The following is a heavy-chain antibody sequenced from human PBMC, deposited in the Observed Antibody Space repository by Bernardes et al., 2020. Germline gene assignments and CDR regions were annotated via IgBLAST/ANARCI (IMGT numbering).Heavy chain of an antibody. CDR2: INHSGST. J-gene: IGHJ6*04. CDR3: ARGVFYLLAARLLGGGAGGMDV. D-gene: IGHD6-6*01. CDR1: GGSFSGYY. V-gene: IGHV4-34*01. Sequence: SETLSLTCAVYGGSFSGYYWSWIRQPPGKGLEWIGEINHSGSTNYNPSLKSRVTISVDTSKNQFSLKLSSVTAADTAVYYCARGVFYLLAARLLGGGAGGMDVWGKGTTVTVSS.